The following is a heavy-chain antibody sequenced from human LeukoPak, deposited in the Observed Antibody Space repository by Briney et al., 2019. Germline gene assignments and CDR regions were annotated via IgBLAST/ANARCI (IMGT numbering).Heavy chain of an antibody. J-gene: IGHJ4*02. V-gene: IGHV4-61*02. D-gene: IGHD2-2*01. CDR2: IYTSGST. CDR3: AKAGPYELHPVI. CDR1: GGCISSGSYY. Sequence: SETLSLTCTVSGGCISSGSYYWSWIRQPAGKGLEWIGRIYTSGSTNYNPSLKSRVTISVDTSKNQFSLKLSSVTAAHTAAAYCAKAGPYELHPVIWGQGTLVTVSS.